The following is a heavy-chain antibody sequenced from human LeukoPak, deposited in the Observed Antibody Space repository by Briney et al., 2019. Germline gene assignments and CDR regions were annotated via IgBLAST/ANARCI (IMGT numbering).Heavy chain of an antibody. Sequence: PEGSLRLSCAASGFIFTDYGMHWVRQAPGKGLEWLTFIRYDGSDKYYADSVKGRFTISRDNSKNTLYLQMNSLTSEDTAVYYCAKEGTASKPSDLDHWGRGILVTVSS. D-gene: IGHD1/OR15-1a*01. J-gene: IGHJ4*02. CDR1: GFIFTDYG. V-gene: IGHV3-30*02. CDR3: AKEGTASKPSDLDH. CDR2: IRYDGSDK.